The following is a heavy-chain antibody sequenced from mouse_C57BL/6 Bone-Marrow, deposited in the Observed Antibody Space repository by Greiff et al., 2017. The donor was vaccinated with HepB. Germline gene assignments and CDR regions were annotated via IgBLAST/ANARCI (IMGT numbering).Heavy chain of an antibody. CDR1: GFNIKNTY. CDR3: ARSALYYGSSSPYFDY. CDR2: IDPANGNT. V-gene: IGHV14-3*01. J-gene: IGHJ2*01. D-gene: IGHD1-1*01. Sequence: VQLQQSVAELVRPGASVKLSCTASGFNIKNTYMHWVKQRPEQGLEWIGRIDPANGNTKYAPKFQGKATITADTSSNTAYLQLSSLTSEDTAIYYCARSALYYGSSSPYFDYWGQGTTLTVSS.